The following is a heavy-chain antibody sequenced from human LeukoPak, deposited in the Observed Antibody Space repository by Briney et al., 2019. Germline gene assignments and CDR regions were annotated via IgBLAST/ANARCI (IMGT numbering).Heavy chain of an antibody. CDR2: INPTGGST. V-gene: IGHV1-46*01. Sequence: ASVKVSCKASGYTFPSYFMHWVRQAPGQGLEWMGIINPTGGSTTYAQKFQGRVTMTEDTSTDTAYMELSSLRSEDTAVYYCATGVNLPLDYYDSSGYRDYWGQGTLVTVPS. J-gene: IGHJ4*02. CDR1: GYTFPSYF. CDR3: ATGVNLPLDYYDSSGYRDY. D-gene: IGHD3-22*01.